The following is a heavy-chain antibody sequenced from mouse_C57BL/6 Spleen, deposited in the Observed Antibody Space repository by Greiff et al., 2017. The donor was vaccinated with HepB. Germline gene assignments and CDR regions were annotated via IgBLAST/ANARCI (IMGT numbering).Heavy chain of an antibody. CDR3: ARITTVVAPMDY. CDR1: GFTFTDYY. V-gene: IGHV7-3*01. D-gene: IGHD1-1*01. CDR2: IRNKANGYTT. J-gene: IGHJ4*01. Sequence: EVKLMESGGGLVQPGGSLSLSCAASGFTFTDYYMSWVRQPPGKALEWLGFIRNKANGYTTEYSASVKGRFTISRDNSQSILYLQMNALRAEDSATYYCARITTVVAPMDYWGQGTSVTVSS.